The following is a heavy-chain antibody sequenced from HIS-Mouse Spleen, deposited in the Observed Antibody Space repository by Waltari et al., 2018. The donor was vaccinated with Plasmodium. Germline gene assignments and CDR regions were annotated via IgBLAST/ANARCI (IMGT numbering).Heavy chain of an antibody. CDR3: AREAGSGGLYYFDY. D-gene: IGHD3-10*01. V-gene: IGHV3-30-3*01. J-gene: IGHJ4*02. Sequence: QVQLVESGGGVVQPGRSLRLSCAASGFTFSSYAMHWVRQAPGKGLEWVPVISYDGSNKYYADSVKGRFTISRDNSKNTLYLQMNSLRAEDTAVYYCAREAGSGGLYYFDYWGQGTLVTVSS. CDR1: GFTFSSYA. CDR2: ISYDGSNK.